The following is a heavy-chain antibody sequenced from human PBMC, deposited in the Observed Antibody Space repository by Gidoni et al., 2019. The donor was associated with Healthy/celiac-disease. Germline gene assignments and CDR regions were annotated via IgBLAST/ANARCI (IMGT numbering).Heavy chain of an antibody. J-gene: IGHJ3*02. CDR3: ARDSSVYYDSSGPDDAFDI. CDR1: GFTFISYS. Sequence: EVQLVESGGGLVKPGGSLRLSCAASGFTFISYSMNWVRQAPGKGLEWVSSISSSSSYIDYADSVKGRFTISRDNAKNSLYLQMNSLRAEDTAVYYCARDSSVYYDSSGPDDAFDIWGQGTMVTVSS. CDR2: ISSSSSYI. V-gene: IGHV3-21*01. D-gene: IGHD3-22*01.